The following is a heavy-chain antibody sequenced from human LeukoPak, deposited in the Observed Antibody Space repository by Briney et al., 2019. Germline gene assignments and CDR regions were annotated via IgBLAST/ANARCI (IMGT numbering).Heavy chain of an antibody. Sequence: PGGSLRLSCAASGFTFSSYWMHWVRQAPGKGLVWVSRINSDGSSTSYADSVKGRFTISRDNAKNTLYLQMNSLRVEDTAVYYCARDGDYGGNILSYWGQGTLVTVSS. V-gene: IGHV3-74*01. CDR1: GFTFSSYW. J-gene: IGHJ4*02. CDR3: ARDGDYGGNILSY. CDR2: INSDGSST. D-gene: IGHD4-23*01.